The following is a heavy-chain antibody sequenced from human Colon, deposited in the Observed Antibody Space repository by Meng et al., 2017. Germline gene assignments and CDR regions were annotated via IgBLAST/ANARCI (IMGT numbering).Heavy chain of an antibody. CDR3: ARVNGEFDEAWFDP. J-gene: IGHJ5*02. D-gene: IGHD2-8*01. CDR2: VYYTGNT. V-gene: IGHV4-61*08. Sequence: GLPQPSGPGPVRASETCALPGTVSAGSVSSGDYSWSWIRTPPGKGLQWLRYVYYTGNTNYKPSLKNRVTISFDSSNNQFSLKLTSMTAADAAIYYCARVNGEFDEAWFDPWGQGTLVTVSS. CDR1: AGSVSSGDYS.